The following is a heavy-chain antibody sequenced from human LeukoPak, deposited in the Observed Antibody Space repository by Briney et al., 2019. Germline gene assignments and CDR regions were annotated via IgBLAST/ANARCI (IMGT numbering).Heavy chain of an antibody. CDR3: ARSPYYYDSSGYLCDY. Sequence: SETLSLTCTVSGGSISSYYWSWIRQPPGRGLEWIGYIYYSGSTNYNPSLKSRVTISVDTSKNQFSLKLSSVTAADTAVYYCARSPYYYDSSGYLCDYWCHGTVVTVSS. J-gene: IGHJ4*01. V-gene: IGHV4-59*01. CDR1: GGSISSYY. CDR2: IYYSGST. D-gene: IGHD3-22*01.